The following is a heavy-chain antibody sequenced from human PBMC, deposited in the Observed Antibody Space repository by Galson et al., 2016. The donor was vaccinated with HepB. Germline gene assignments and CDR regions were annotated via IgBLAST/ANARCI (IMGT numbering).Heavy chain of an antibody. CDR2: IKSKTDGGTT. V-gene: IGHV3-15*01. Sequence: SLRLSCAASGFTFVNAWMFWVRQAPGKGLEWVGRIKSKTDGGTTDFAAPVKGRFTISRDDSKNTLYLQMNSLKTEDTAMYYCTTFFTMSRGVIWMDSTPYGMEVWGQGTMVTVSS. CDR3: TTFFTMSRGVIWMDSTPYGMEV. CDR1: GFTFVNAW. D-gene: IGHD3-10*01. J-gene: IGHJ6*02.